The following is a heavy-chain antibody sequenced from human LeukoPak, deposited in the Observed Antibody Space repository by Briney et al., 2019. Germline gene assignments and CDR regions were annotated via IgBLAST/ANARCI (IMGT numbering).Heavy chain of an antibody. J-gene: IGHJ5*02. CDR1: GFTFSNYG. D-gene: IGHD6-19*01. Sequence: PGGSLRLSCAASGFTFSNYGMHWVRQAPGKGLEWVAYIRYDGDNKYYTDSVKGRFTISRDNSKNMLNLQMNSLRAEDTAVYYCTRARAVASFYGFDPWGQGTLVTVSS. CDR3: TRARAVASFYGFDP. CDR2: IRYDGDNK. V-gene: IGHV3-30*02.